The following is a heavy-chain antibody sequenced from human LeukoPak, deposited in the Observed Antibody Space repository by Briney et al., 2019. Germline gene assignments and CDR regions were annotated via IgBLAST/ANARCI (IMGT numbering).Heavy chain of an antibody. CDR2: IKQDGSEK. Sequence: QPGGSLRLSCAASGFTFRSYWMSWVRQAPGKGLEWVANIKQDGSEKYYVDSVKGRFTISRDNAKNSLFLQMNSLRAEDTAVYYCAKWMAREPYFPHWGQGTLATVSS. CDR1: GFTFRSYW. CDR3: AKWMAREPYFPH. J-gene: IGHJ1*01. D-gene: IGHD6-19*01. V-gene: IGHV3-7*05.